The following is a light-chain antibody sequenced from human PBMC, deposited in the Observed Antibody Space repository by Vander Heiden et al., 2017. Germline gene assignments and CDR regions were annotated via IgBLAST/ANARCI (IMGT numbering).Light chain of an antibody. CDR3: QEDNGSPGT. V-gene: IGKV1-5*01. CDR1: QSISSW. Sequence: DIQMTQSPSTLSASVGDRVTITCRASQSISSWLAWYQQKPGKAPKLLIYDASSLESAVPSRFTGSGSGTEFTLTISSLQPDHFATYYCQEDNGSPGTFGQGTKVEIK. J-gene: IGKJ1*01. CDR2: DAS.